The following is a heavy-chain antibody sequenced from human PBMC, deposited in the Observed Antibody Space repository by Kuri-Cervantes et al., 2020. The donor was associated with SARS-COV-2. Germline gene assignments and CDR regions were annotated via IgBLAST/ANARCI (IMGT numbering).Heavy chain of an antibody. CDR1: GFTFSSYA. V-gene: IGHV3-30*01. Sequence: GGSLRLSCAASGFTFSSYAMHWVRQAPGKGLEWVAVISYDGSNKYYADSVKGRFTISRDNSKNTLYLQMNSLRAEDTAVYYCARERRTVGDTDVAFDFWGQGTMVTVSS. J-gene: IGHJ3*01. D-gene: IGHD1-26*01. CDR2: ISYDGSNK. CDR3: ARERRTVGDTDVAFDF.